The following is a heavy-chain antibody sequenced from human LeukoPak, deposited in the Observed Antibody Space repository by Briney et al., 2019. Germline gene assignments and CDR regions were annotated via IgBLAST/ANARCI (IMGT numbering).Heavy chain of an antibody. V-gene: IGHV3-30-3*01. CDR1: GFTFSSYA. Sequence: GGSLRLSCAASGFTFSSYAMHWVRQAPGKGLEWVTLFSYDGSSKYYADSVRGRFTISRDNSKNTLYLQMNSLRADDSAVYYCARGKGSESGYDYFLDCWGQGTLVTVSS. D-gene: IGHD5-12*01. J-gene: IGHJ4*02. CDR2: FSYDGSSK. CDR3: ARGKGSESGYDYFLDC.